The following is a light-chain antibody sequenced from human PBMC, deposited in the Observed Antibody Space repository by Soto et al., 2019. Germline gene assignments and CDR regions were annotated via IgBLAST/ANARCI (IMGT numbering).Light chain of an antibody. Sequence: QSALTQPPSASGSPGQSVTISCTGTSSDVGGYNYVSWYQQHPGKAPKLIIYEVTKWPSGVPDRFSGSKSGNTASLTVSGLQAEDEAEYYCSSYAGSNNVVFGGGTKLTVL. CDR2: EVT. CDR1: SSDVGGYNY. J-gene: IGLJ3*02. V-gene: IGLV2-8*01. CDR3: SSYAGSNNVV.